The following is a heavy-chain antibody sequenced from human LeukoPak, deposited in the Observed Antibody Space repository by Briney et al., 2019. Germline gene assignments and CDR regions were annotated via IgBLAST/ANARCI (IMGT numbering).Heavy chain of an antibody. Sequence: SETLSLTCTVSGGSISSYYWSWIRQPPGKGLEWVGYIYYSGSTTDNPSLKSRVNISVDTSKNQFSLKLSSVTAADTAVYSCARGAGVIDYWGQGTLVTVSS. J-gene: IGHJ4*02. D-gene: IGHD3-10*01. CDR2: IYYSGST. CDR1: GGSISSYY. V-gene: IGHV4-59*01. CDR3: ARGAGVIDY.